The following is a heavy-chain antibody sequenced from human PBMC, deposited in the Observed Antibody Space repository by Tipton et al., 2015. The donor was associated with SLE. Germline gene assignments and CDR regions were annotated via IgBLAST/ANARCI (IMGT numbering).Heavy chain of an antibody. J-gene: IGHJ4*02. CDR1: DGSFSAYN. CDR3: ARLWWYLDY. V-gene: IGHV4-34*01. D-gene: IGHD2-8*02. CDR2: INHSGSA. Sequence: GLVKPSETLSLTCGVYDGSFSAYNWNWIRQSPGKGLEWIGEINHSGSANYNPSLKSRVTISVDTSKNQFSLKLSSVTAADTAVYYCARLWWYLDYWGQGTLVTVSS.